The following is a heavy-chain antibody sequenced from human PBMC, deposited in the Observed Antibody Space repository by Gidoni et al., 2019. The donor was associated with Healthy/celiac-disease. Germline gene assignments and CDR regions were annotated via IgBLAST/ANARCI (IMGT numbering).Heavy chain of an antibody. CDR2: IFYSGST. Sequence: QVQLQESGPGLVKPSQTLSLTCTVSGGSISRGDYYWSWIRQPPGKGLEWIGYIFYSGSTYYNPSLKSRVTISVDTSKNQFSLKLSSVTAAETAVYYCARAKPPRITMVRGVIWFDPWGQGTLVTVSS. CDR3: ARAKPPRITMVRGVIWFDP. J-gene: IGHJ5*02. D-gene: IGHD3-10*01. CDR1: GGSISRGDYY. V-gene: IGHV4-30-4*01.